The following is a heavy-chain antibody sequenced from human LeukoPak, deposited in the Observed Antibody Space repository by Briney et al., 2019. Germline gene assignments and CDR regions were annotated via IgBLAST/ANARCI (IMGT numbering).Heavy chain of an antibody. J-gene: IGHJ4*02. Sequence: QPGGSLRLSCAASGFTFSSYAMSWVRQAPGKGLEWVSAISGSGGSTYYADSVKGRLTISRDNSKNTLYLQMNSLRAEDTAVYYCAKDLGLLEWLFNFDYWGQGTLVTVSS. D-gene: IGHD3-3*01. CDR2: ISGSGGST. V-gene: IGHV3-23*01. CDR3: AKDLGLLEWLFNFDY. CDR1: GFTFSSYA.